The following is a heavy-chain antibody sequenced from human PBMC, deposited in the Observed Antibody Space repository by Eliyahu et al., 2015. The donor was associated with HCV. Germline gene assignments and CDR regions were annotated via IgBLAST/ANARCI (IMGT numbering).Heavy chain of an antibody. Sequence: QVQLQESGPGLVXPSETLSLTCTVXXGXIXTYYWSWIRQPPGKGLEXIGYIHYSGSTHYNPSLKSRVTISVDTSKNQFSLKLTSVTAADTALYYCASGGGGIAVAGTGGWFDPWGQGTLVTVSS. CDR2: IHYSGST. D-gene: IGHD6-19*01. J-gene: IGHJ5*02. CDR1: XGXIXTYY. CDR3: ASGGGGIAVAGTGGWFDP. V-gene: IGHV4-59*01.